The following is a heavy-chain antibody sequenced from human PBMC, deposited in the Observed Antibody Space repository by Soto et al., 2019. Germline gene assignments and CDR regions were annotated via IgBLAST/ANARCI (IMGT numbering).Heavy chain of an antibody. D-gene: IGHD2-15*01. CDR1: GYTFTSYG. CDR3: ARGGLVGYCSGGSCPNWFDP. CDR2: ISAYNGNT. V-gene: IGHV1-18*01. J-gene: IGHJ5*02. Sequence: ASVKVSCKASGYTFTSYGISWVRQAPGQGLEWMGWISAYNGNTNYAQKLQGRVTINPDTSKNQFSLQLNSVTPEDTAVYYCARGGLVGYCSGGSCPNWFDPWGQGTLVTVSS.